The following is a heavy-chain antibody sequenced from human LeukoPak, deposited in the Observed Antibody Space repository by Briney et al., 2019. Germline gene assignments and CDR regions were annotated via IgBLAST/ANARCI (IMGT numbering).Heavy chain of an antibody. CDR3: ARVRGFVDY. Sequence: SETLSLTCTVSGGSISSGSYYWSWIRQPAGKGLEWIGRIYTSGSINYNPSLKSRVTISVDTSKNQFSLKLSSVTAADTAVYYCARVRGFVDYWGQGTLVTVSS. J-gene: IGHJ4*02. D-gene: IGHD3-10*01. CDR2: IYTSGSI. V-gene: IGHV4-61*02. CDR1: GGSISSGSYY.